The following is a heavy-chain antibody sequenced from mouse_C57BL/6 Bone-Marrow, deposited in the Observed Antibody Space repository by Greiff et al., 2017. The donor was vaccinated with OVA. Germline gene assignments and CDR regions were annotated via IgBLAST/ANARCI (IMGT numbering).Heavy chain of an antibody. V-gene: IGHV1-80*01. D-gene: IGHD1-1*01. J-gene: IGHJ2*01. CDR2: IYPGDGDT. CDR1: GYAFSSYW. CDR3: ARSPTVVNFDY. Sequence: VQLQQSGAELVKPGASVKISCKASGYAFSSYWMNWVKQRPGKGLEWIGQIYPGDGDTNYNGKFKGKATLTADKSSSTAYMQLSSLTSEDSAVYFCARSPTVVNFDYWGQGTTLTVSS.